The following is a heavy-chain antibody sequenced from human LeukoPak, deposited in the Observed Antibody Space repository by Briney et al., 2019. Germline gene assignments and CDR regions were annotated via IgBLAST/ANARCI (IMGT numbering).Heavy chain of an antibody. Sequence: GSSVKVSCKASGGTFSSYAISWVRQAPGQGLEWMGWINPNSGGTNYAQKFQGRVTMTRDTSISTAYMELSRLRSDDTAVYYCARDLGYSSSNWFDPWGQGTLVTVSS. J-gene: IGHJ5*02. CDR3: ARDLGYSSSNWFDP. V-gene: IGHV1-2*02. CDR2: INPNSGGT. D-gene: IGHD6-6*01. CDR1: GGTFSSYA.